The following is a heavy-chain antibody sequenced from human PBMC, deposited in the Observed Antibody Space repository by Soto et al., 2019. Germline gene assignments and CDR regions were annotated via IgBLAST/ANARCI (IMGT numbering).Heavy chain of an antibody. J-gene: IGHJ6*02. CDR1: GYTFTSYG. CDR3: ARDLGPSAVTTSYGMDV. V-gene: IGHV1-18*01. Sequence: GASVKVSWKASGYTFTSYGISWVRQAPGQGLEWMGWISAYNGNTNYAQKLQGRVTMTTDTSTSTAYMELSSLRSEDTAVYYCARDLGPSAVTTSYGMDVWGQGTTVTVSS. D-gene: IGHD4-4*01. CDR2: ISAYNGNT.